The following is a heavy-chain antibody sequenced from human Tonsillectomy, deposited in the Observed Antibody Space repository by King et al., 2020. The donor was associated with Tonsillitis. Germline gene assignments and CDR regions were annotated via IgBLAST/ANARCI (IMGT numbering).Heavy chain of an antibody. CDR3: ARDSGGSYSFYLDF. J-gene: IGHJ4*02. CDR1: GYTFTSYG. D-gene: IGHD1-26*01. V-gene: IGHV1-18*01. CDR2: ISAYNGNT. Sequence: QLVQSGAEVKKPGASVKVSCKASGYTFTSYGISWVRQAPGQGLEWMGWISAYNGNTNYAQKLQGRVTMIRDTSASTAYMELGSLRSDDTAVYYCARDSGGSYSFYLDFWGQGTLVTVSS.